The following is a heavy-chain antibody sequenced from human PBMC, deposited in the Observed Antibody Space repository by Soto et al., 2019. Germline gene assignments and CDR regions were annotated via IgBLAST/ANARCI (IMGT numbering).Heavy chain of an antibody. CDR1: GYSFSTYD. CDR3: ATSYDSGFHP. CDR2: ISPKNGNT. D-gene: IGHD3-3*01. Sequence: LLLQSGAELKKPGASVKLSCKASGYSFSTYDISWLRQAPGQGPEWMGRISPKNGNTNYAQNFQDRVTMTADTSSSTAYMELRGLRSDDTAKYYCATSYDSGFHPWGQGTLVTVSS. V-gene: IGHV1-18*04. J-gene: IGHJ5*02.